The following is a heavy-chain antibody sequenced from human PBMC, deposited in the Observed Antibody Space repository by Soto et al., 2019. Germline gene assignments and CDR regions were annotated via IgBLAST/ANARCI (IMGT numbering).Heavy chain of an antibody. J-gene: IGHJ4*02. D-gene: IGHD6-19*01. Sequence: QLQLQESGPGLVKPSETLSLTCTVSGGSISSSSYYWGWIRQPPGKGLEWIGSVYYSGSTYSSPSLKSRVTQSLDTSKNHFSLKLSSVTAADTAVYYCARLPVYSSYWYCPDYWGQGTLVTVSS. CDR3: ARLPVYSSYWYCPDY. V-gene: IGHV4-39*01. CDR2: VYYSGST. CDR1: GGSISSSSYY.